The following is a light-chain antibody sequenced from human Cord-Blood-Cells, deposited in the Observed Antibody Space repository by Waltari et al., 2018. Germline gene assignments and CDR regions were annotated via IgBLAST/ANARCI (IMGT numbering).Light chain of an antibody. CDR3: SSYTSSSTLV. Sequence: QSALTQPASVSGSPGQSITIPCTGTSSDVGGYNYVSWYQQHPGKAPKLMIYDVRNRPSGVSNRFSGSKSGNTASLTISGLQAEDEADYYCSSYTSSSTLVFGTGTKVTVL. V-gene: IGLV2-14*03. CDR1: SSDVGGYNY. CDR2: DVR. J-gene: IGLJ1*01.